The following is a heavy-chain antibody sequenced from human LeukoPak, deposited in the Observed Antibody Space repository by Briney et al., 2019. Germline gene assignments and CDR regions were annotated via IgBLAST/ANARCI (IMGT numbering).Heavy chain of an antibody. CDR3: AKGRRVVVISNWFDP. Sequence: GGSLRLSCAASGFTFSSNGMHWVRQAPGKGLEWVAVISYDGSNKYYADSVKGRFTISRDNSKNTLYLQMNSLRAEDTAVYYCAKGRRVVVISNWFDPWGQGTLVTVSS. CDR2: ISYDGSNK. CDR1: GFTFSSNG. V-gene: IGHV3-30*18. J-gene: IGHJ5*02. D-gene: IGHD3-22*01.